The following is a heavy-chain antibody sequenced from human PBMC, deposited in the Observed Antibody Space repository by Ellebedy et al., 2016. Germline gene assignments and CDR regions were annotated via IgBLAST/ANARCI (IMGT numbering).Heavy chain of an antibody. V-gene: IGHV1-69*13. CDR2: IIPIFGTA. CDR1: GGTFSSYA. CDR3: ARDHGYCSSTSCNAGDYFDY. Sequence: SVKVSCXASGGTFSSYAISWVRQAPGQGLEWMGGIIPIFGTANYAQKFQGRVTITADESTSTAYMELSSLRSEDTAVYYCARDHGYCSSTSCNAGDYFDYWGQGTLVTVSS. D-gene: IGHD2-2*01. J-gene: IGHJ4*02.